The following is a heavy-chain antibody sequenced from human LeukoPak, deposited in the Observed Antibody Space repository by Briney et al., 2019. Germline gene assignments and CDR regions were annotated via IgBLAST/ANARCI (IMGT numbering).Heavy chain of an antibody. CDR3: ARGSAATSYVYYFDY. J-gene: IGHJ4*02. D-gene: IGHD5-12*01. V-gene: IGHV4-31*03. Sequence: SETLSLTCTVSGGSISSGGYYWCWIRQHPGKGLEWIGYIYYSGSTYYNPSLKSRVTISVDTSKNQFSLKLSSVTAADTAVYYCARGSAATSYVYYFDYWGQGTLVTVSS. CDR1: GGSISSGGYY. CDR2: IYYSGST.